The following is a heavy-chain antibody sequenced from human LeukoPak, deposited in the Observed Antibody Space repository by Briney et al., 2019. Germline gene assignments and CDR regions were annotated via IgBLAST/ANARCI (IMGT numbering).Heavy chain of an antibody. D-gene: IGHD3-16*01. V-gene: IGHV4-61*02. CDR3: ARVLWD. J-gene: IGHJ4*02. Sequence: SETLSLTCTVSGAPISSGGDYWTWIRQPAGKGLEWVGLIYASGTTKYNPSLKSRLTISLDTSKNQFSLKLTSVTAADTAVYFCARVLWDWGQGTLVTVST. CDR2: IYASGTT. CDR1: GAPISSGGDY.